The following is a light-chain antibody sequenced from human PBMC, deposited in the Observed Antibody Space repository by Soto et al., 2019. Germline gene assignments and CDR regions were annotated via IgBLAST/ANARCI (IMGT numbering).Light chain of an antibody. V-gene: IGLV3-1*01. CDR3: QAWDSTGM. J-gene: IGLJ3*02. Sequence: SYELTQPPSVSVSPGQTASITCSGDKLGDKYACWYQQKPGQSPVLVIYQDSKRPSGIPERFSGSNSGNTATLTISGTQAMDEADYYCQAWDSTGMFGGGTKLTVL. CDR1: KLGDKY. CDR2: QDS.